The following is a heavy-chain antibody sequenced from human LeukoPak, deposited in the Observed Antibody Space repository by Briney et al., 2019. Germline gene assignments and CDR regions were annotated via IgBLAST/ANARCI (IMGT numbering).Heavy chain of an antibody. J-gene: IGHJ4*02. CDR3: ARADYGYYYFDF. V-gene: IGHV4-38-2*02. CDR1: GYSISSGHH. CDR2: ISYSGAA. Sequence: SETLSLTCTVSGYSISSGHHWGWIRQPPGKGLEWIGRISYSGAAYYNPSLNSRVTLSVDTSQNQFSLRLSAVTAADTAVYYCARADYGYYYFDFWGQGTLVTVSS. D-gene: IGHD4-17*01.